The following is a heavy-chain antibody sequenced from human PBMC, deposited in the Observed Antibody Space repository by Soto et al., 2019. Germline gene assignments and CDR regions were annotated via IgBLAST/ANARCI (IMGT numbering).Heavy chain of an antibody. V-gene: IGHV3-30*18. J-gene: IGHJ6*02. CDR1: GFSFSYYG. Sequence: QVQLVESGGGVVQPGRSLRLSCAASGFSFSYYGMHWVRQAPGKGLEWVAVISYDESDKYYADSLKGRFTISRDNSKNTRYLQMNRLRAEDTAIYYCAKPLSRDVNYYYDMDVWGQGTTVTVSS. CDR3: AKPLSRDVNYYYDMDV. CDR2: ISYDESDK.